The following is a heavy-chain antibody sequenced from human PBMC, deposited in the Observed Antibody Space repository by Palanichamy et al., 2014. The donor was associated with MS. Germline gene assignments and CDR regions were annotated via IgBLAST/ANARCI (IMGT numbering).Heavy chain of an antibody. Sequence: QVQLQESGPGLVKPSETLSLTCAVSGYSISSGDFWDRIRQPPGKGLEWIGSTSHSLNLYYNPSLRGRVSIPMDASQNHFFLNLMSATAADTAVYYCARRPLSWFDPWGQGILVTVSS. J-gene: IGHJ5*02. CDR1: GYSISSGDF. V-gene: IGHV4-38-2*01. CDR3: ARRPLSWFDP. CDR2: TSHSLNL.